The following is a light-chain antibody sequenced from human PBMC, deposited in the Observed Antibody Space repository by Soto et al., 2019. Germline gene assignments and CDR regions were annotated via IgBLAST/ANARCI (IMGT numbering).Light chain of an antibody. V-gene: IGKV3-15*01. Sequence: EMVMTQSPATLSVSPGERATLSCRASQSVSRNLARYQQKPGQAPRLLIYGTSTRAAGVPASFSGSGSGTEFPLTISSLQSEDFAVYYCQQYDDWPPVTFGPGTTVEIK. CDR3: QQYDDWPPVT. CDR1: QSVSRN. CDR2: GTS. J-gene: IGKJ1*01.